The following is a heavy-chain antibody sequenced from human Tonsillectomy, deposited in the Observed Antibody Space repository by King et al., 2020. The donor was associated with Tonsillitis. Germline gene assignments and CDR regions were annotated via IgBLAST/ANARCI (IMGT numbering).Heavy chain of an antibody. CDR2: IYFDGSSE. J-gene: IGHJ6*03. D-gene: IGHD6-13*01. CDR3: ARGSSSWFQTTYYYYLDV. V-gene: IGHV3-33*01. CDR1: GFTFSNYA. Sequence: VQLVESGGGVVQPGRSLRLSCAASGFTFSNYAMRWVRQAPGKGLEWVAIIYFDGSSENYADSVKGRFTISRDNSKNTLYLLMNNLRAEDTAVYYCARGSSSWFQTTYYYYLDVWGEGTTVTVSS.